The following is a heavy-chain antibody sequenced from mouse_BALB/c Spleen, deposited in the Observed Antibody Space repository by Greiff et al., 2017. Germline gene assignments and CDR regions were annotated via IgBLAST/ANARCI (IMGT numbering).Heavy chain of an antibody. CDR3: ARGYYGSSPFDY. V-gene: IGHV14-3*02. CDR1: GFNIKDTY. D-gene: IGHD1-1*01. Sequence: EVQLQQSGAELVKPGASVKLSCTASGFNIKDTYMHWVKQRPEQGLEWIGRIDPANGNTKYDPKFQGKATITADTSSNTAYLQLSSLTSEDTAVYYCARGYYGSSPFDYWGQGTTLTVSS. J-gene: IGHJ2*01. CDR2: IDPANGNT.